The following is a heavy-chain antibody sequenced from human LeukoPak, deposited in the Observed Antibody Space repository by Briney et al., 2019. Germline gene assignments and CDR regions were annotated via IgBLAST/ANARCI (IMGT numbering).Heavy chain of an antibody. V-gene: IGHV4-4*07. D-gene: IGHD2-2*01. CDR2: IYTSGST. CDR1: GGSISSYY. J-gene: IGHJ4*02. CDR3: ARNKGYCSSTSCSPFDY. Sequence: ASETLSLTCTVSGGSISSYYWSWIRQPAGKGLEWIGRIYTSGSTNYNPSLKSRVTMSVDTSKNQFSLKLSSVTAADTAVYYSARNKGYCSSTSCSPFDYWGQGTLVTVSS.